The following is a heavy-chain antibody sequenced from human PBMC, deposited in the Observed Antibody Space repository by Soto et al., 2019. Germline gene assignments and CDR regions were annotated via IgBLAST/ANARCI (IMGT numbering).Heavy chain of an antibody. D-gene: IGHD3-9*01. CDR1: GYTLTELS. V-gene: IGHV1-24*01. J-gene: IGHJ4*02. Sequence: ASVKVSCKVSGYTLTELSMHWVRQAPGKGLEWMGGFDPEDGETIYTQKFQGRVTMTEDTSTDTAYMELSSLRSEDTAVYYCATYYDILTGYPYYFDYWGQGTLVTVSS. CDR3: ATYYDILTGYPYYFDY. CDR2: FDPEDGET.